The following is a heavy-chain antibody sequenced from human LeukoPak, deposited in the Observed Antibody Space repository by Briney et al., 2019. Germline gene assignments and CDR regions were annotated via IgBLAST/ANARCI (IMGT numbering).Heavy chain of an antibody. D-gene: IGHD3-22*01. J-gene: IGHJ3*02. CDR3: ARHMTVTYDAFDM. CDR2: IYYSGST. V-gene: IGHV4-39*07. CDR1: GGSISSSSYY. Sequence: SETLSLTCTVSGGSISSSSYYWGWIRQPPGKGLEWIGSIYYSGSTYYNPSLKSRVTISVDRSKNQFSLKLSSVTAADTAVYYCARHMTVTYDAFDMWGQGTMVTVSS.